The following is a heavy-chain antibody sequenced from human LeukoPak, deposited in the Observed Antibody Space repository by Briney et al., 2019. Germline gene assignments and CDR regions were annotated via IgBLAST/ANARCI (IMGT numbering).Heavy chain of an antibody. Sequence: GESLKISCKGSGYSFTSYWIGWVRQMPGKGLEWMGIIYPGDSDTRYSPSFQGLVTTSADKSISTAYLQWSSLKASDTAMYYCARPLNYYDSSGYLGPLDYWGQGTLVTVSS. CDR2: IYPGDSDT. CDR3: ARPLNYYDSSGYLGPLDY. D-gene: IGHD3-22*01. CDR1: GYSFTSYW. V-gene: IGHV5-51*01. J-gene: IGHJ4*02.